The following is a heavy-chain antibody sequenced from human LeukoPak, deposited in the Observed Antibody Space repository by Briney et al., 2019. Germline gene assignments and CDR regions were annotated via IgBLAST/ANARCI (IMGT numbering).Heavy chain of an antibody. CDR1: GYTFTGYY. J-gene: IGHJ5*02. V-gene: IGHV1-2*02. CDR2: INPNSGGT. D-gene: IGHD2-15*01. Sequence: ASVKVSCKASGYTFTGYYMHWVRQAPGQGLEWMGWINPNSGGTNYAQKFQGRVTMTRDTSISTAYMELSRLRSDDTAVYYCAKDHTQVARNWFDPWGQGTLVTVSS. CDR3: AKDHTQVARNWFDP.